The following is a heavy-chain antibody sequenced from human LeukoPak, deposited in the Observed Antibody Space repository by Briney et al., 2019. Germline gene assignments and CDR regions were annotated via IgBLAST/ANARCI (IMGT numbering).Heavy chain of an antibody. J-gene: IGHJ5*02. CDR3: ARGITMVRGVIISYNWFDP. CDR2: IYSGGST. D-gene: IGHD3-10*01. CDR1: GFTVSSNY. V-gene: IGHV3-53*01. Sequence: GGSLRLSCAASGFTVSSNYMSWVRQAPGKGLEWVSVIYSGGSTYYADSVKGRFTIPRGNSKNTLYLQMNSLRAEDTAVYYCARGITMVRGVIISYNWFDPWGQGTLVTVSS.